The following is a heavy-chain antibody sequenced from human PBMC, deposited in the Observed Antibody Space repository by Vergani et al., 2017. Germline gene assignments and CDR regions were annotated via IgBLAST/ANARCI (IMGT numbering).Heavy chain of an antibody. CDR3: ARRGPPGYYYMDV. D-gene: IGHD3-10*01. CDR1: GGSFSGYY. V-gene: IGHV4-34*01. CDR2: INHSGST. Sequence: QVQLQQWGAGLLKPSETLSLTCAVYGGSFSGYYWSWIRQPPGKGLEWIGEINHSGSTNYNPSLKSRVTISVDTSKNQFSLKLSSVTAAETAVYYCARRGPPGYYYMDVWGKGTTVTVSS. J-gene: IGHJ6*03.